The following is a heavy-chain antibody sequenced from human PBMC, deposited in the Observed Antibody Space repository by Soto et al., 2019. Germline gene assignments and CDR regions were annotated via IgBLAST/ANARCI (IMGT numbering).Heavy chain of an antibody. V-gene: IGHV3-64*01. CDR3: ARRDGYNFDY. J-gene: IGHJ4*02. Sequence: GGSLRLSCAASGFTFSSYAMHRVRQAPGKGLEYVSAISSNGGSTYYANSVKGRFTISRDNSKNTLYLQMGSLRAEDMAVYYCARRDGYNFDYWGQGTLVTVSS. D-gene: IGHD5-12*01. CDR2: ISSNGGST. CDR1: GFTFSSYA.